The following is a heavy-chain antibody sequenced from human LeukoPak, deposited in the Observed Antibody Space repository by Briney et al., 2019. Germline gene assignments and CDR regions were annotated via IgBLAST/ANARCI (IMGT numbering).Heavy chain of an antibody. Sequence: GGSLRLSCAASGFTFSSYAMSWVRQAPGKGLEWVSAISGSGGSTYYADSVKGRFTISRDNAKNSLYLQMNSLRAEDTAVYYCAELGITVIGGVWGKGTTVTISS. CDR3: AELGITVIGGV. V-gene: IGHV3-23*01. CDR1: GFTFSSYA. CDR2: ISGSGGST. J-gene: IGHJ6*04. D-gene: IGHD3-10*02.